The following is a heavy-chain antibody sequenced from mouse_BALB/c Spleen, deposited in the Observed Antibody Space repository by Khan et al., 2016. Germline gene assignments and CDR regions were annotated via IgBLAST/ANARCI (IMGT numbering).Heavy chain of an antibody. CDR3: ARGDY. CDR1: GFTFSRFG. CDR2: ISSGSSTI. V-gene: IGHV5-17*02. J-gene: IGHJ2*03. Sequence: EVELVEPGGGLVQPGGSRTLSCAASGFTFSRFGMHWVRQTPEKGLEWVAYISSGSSTIYYVDTLKGRFTISRDNPKNTLFLQMASLRSEDTAMYCCARGDYWGQGTGLTVSS.